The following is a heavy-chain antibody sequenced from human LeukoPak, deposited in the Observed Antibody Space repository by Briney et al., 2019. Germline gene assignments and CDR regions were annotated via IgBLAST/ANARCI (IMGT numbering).Heavy chain of an antibody. V-gene: IGHV3-53*01. CDR3: ARTAAAGIFDY. J-gene: IGHJ4*02. CDR1: GGSISSYY. CDR2: IYSGGST. Sequence: SSETLSLTCTVSGGSISSYYWSWIRQPPGKGLEWVSVIYSGGSTYYADSVKGRFTISRDNSKNTLYLQMNSLRAEDTAVYYCARTAAAGIFDYWGQGTLVTVSS. D-gene: IGHD6-13*01.